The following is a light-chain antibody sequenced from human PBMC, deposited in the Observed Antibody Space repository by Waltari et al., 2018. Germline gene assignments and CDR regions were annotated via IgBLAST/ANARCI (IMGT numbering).Light chain of an antibody. CDR3: CSYAGSGTFHV. V-gene: IGLV2-23*02. CDR1: SSDVGTYNL. CDR2: AVG. Sequence: QSALTQPASVSGSPGQSITISCTGTSSDVGTYNLVSWFQRHPGKAPKLMIYAVGKRPSGFSNRFSGSKSGDTASLTISGLQAEDEADYYCCSYAGSGTFHVFGTGTKVTVL. J-gene: IGLJ1*01.